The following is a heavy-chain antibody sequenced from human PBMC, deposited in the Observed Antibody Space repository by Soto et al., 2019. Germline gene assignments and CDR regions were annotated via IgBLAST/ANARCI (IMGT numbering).Heavy chain of an antibody. CDR2: FNHRGST. CDR1: GDSISSGFY. CDR3: AREYGDFDY. Sequence: SETLSLTCAVSGDSISSGFYWGCIRQPPGKGLEWIGSFNHRGSTYYNPSLKSRITTSVDTSKNQFSLKLSSVTAADTAVYYCAREYGDFDYWGQGTLVTVSS. V-gene: IGHV4-38-2*01. J-gene: IGHJ4*02. D-gene: IGHD3-10*01.